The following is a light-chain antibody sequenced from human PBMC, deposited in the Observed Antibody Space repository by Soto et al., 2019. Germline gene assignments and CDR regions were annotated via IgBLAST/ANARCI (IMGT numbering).Light chain of an antibody. J-gene: IGKJ5*01. V-gene: IGKV3-20*01. CDR3: PEYGTSEIR. CDR2: GAS. Sequence: VVTQSPGTLSLKKGERATLSCRASHRVGSSYLAWYQQKPGQAPRLLIYGASTRATGIPARFSGSGSGTDFPLTISILEPEDFAVFFCPEYGTSEIRFAHGTRLDIK. CDR1: HRVGSSY.